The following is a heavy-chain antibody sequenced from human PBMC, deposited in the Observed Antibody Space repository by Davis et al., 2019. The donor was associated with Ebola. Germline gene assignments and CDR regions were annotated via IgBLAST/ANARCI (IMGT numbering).Heavy chain of an antibody. J-gene: IGHJ3*02. CDR1: GYTFTNYY. D-gene: IGHD5-12*01. CDR2: INPNDGRT. CDR3: TTPGGQDSGYDVFDI. V-gene: IGHV1-46*03. Sequence: AASVKVSCKASGYTFTNYYMHWVRQAPGQGLEWMGMINPNDGRTIYVQKFQGRVTMTRDTSTSTVYMDLSSLRSEDTALYYCTTPGGQDSGYDVFDIWGQGTMVTVSS.